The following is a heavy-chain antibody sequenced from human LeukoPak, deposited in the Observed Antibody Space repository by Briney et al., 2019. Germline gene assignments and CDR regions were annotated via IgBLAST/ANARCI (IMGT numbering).Heavy chain of an antibody. V-gene: IGHV3-15*01. CDR3: TTVGYYYDSSGYSPFDY. Sequence: GGSLRLSCAASGFTFSNAWMSWVRQAPGKGLEWVSRIKSKTDGGTTDYAVPVKGRFTISRDDSKNTLYLQMNSLKTEDTAVYYCTTVGYYYDSSGYSPFDYWGQGTLVTVSS. CDR1: GFTFSNAW. D-gene: IGHD3-22*01. J-gene: IGHJ4*02. CDR2: IKSKTDGGTT.